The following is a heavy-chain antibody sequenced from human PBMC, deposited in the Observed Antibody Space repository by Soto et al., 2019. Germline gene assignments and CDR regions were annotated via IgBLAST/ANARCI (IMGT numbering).Heavy chain of an antibody. CDR2: ISYDGSNK. Sequence: GGSLRLSCAASGFIFSSYGMHWVRQAPGKGLEWVAGISYDGSNKYYADSVKGRITISRDNSKNTLYLQMNSLRAEDTAVYYCATEYYDILTGYFKSGFDYWGQGTLVTVSS. D-gene: IGHD3-9*01. CDR3: ATEYYDILTGYFKSGFDY. J-gene: IGHJ4*02. V-gene: IGHV3-30*03. CDR1: GFIFSSYG.